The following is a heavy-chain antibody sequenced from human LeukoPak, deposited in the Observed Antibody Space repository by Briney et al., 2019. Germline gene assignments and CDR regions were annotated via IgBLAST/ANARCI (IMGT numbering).Heavy chain of an antibody. Sequence: GRSLRLSCAASGFTFSSYAMHWVRQAPGKGLEWVAVISYDGSNKYYADSVKGRFTISRDNSKNTLYLQMNSLRAEDTAVYYCAKEGGGSYIVYYYYYGMDVWGQGTTVTVSS. D-gene: IGHD1-26*01. CDR2: ISYDGSNK. V-gene: IGHV3-30-3*01. J-gene: IGHJ6*02. CDR3: AKEGGGSYIVYYYYYGMDV. CDR1: GFTFSSYA.